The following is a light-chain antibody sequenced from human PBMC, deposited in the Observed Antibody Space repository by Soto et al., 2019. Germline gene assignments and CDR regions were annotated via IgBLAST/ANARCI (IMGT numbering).Light chain of an antibody. V-gene: IGLV2-11*01. Sequence: QSVLAPPRSVSGSPGQSVTISCTGTSSDVGGYNYVSWYQQHPGKAPKLMIYDVSKRPSGVPDRFSCSTSGNTAFLTISGLQAEDEADYYCCSYAGSPYVWGTGTTVTV. J-gene: IGLJ1*01. CDR1: SSDVGGYNY. CDR2: DVS. CDR3: CSYAGSPYV.